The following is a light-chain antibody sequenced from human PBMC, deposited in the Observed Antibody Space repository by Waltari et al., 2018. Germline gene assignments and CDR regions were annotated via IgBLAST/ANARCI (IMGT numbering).Light chain of an antibody. CDR1: QSLVHSDGKTY. CDR3: MQGTHWPLT. J-gene: IGKJ4*01. CDR2: KVS. Sequence: DVVMTQSPLSLPVTLGQPASISCKSSQSLVHSDGKTYLAWFQPRPGQSPRRLISKVSNRESGVRDRFSDSGSRTDFTLKISRVEAEDVGVYYYMQGTHWPLTFGGGTKVEIK. V-gene: IGKV2-30*02.